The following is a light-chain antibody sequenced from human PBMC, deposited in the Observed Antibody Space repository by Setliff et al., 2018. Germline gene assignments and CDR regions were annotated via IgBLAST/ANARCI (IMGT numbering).Light chain of an antibody. J-gene: IGLJ1*01. Sequence: QSVLTQPRSVSGSPGQSVTISCTGTSSDVGGYNYVSWYQQHPGKAPKLMIYDVSKRPSGVPDRFSGSKSGNTASLTISGLQAEDEADYYCAAWDDSLNGDVFGTGTKVTVL. CDR1: SSDVGGYNY. CDR2: DVS. CDR3: AAWDDSLNGDV. V-gene: IGLV2-11*01.